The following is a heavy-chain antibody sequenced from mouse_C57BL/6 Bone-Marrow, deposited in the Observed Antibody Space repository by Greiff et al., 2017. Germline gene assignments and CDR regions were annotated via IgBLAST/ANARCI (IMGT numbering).Heavy chain of an antibody. Sequence: DVKLVESGGGLVKPGGSLKLSCAASGFTFSDYGMHWVRQAPEKGLEWVAYISSGSSTIYYADTVKGRFTISRDNAKNTLFLQMTSLRSEDTAMYYCARGNWDGADYWGQGTTLTVSS. CDR2: ISSGSSTI. D-gene: IGHD4-1*01. V-gene: IGHV5-17*01. CDR1: GFTFSDYG. CDR3: ARGNWDGADY. J-gene: IGHJ2*01.